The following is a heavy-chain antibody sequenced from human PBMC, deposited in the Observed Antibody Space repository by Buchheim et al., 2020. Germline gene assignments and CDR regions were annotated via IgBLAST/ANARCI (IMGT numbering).Heavy chain of an antibody. CDR2: ISYDGSNK. D-gene: IGHD6-19*01. CDR1: GFTFSSYG. V-gene: IGHV3-30*18. J-gene: IGHJ4*02. Sequence: QVQLVESGGGVVQPGRSLRLSCAASGFTFSSYGMHWVRQAPGKGLEWVAVISYDGSNKYYADSVKGRFTISRDNSKNTLYLQMNSLRAEDTAVYYCAKVSSGRNQLMDYWGQGTL. CDR3: AKVSSGRNQLMDY.